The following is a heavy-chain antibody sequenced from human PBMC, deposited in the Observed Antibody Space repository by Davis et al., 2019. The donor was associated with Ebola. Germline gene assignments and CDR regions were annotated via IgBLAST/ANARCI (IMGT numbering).Heavy chain of an antibody. CDR2: IRYDGSNK. D-gene: IGHD1-1*01. CDR1: GFTFSTYG. Sequence: GGSLRLSCTASGFTFSTYGMHWVRQAPGQGLEWVAIIRYDGSNKNYADSVKGRFTISRDNSKNTLYLQMNSLKTEDTAVYYCKDDWTTWGQGTLVTVSS. CDR3: KDDWTT. V-gene: IGHV3-30*02. J-gene: IGHJ4*02.